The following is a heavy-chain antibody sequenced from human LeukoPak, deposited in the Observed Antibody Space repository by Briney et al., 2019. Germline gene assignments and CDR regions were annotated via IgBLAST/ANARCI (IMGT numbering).Heavy chain of an antibody. CDR1: GYTFTSYG. Sequence: ASVKVSFKASGYTFTSYGISWVRQAPGQGLEWMGWISAYNGNTNYAQKLQGRVTMTTDTSTSTAYMELSSLRSEDTAVYYCARDRNVPYYYYYMDVWGKGTTVTVSS. CDR2: ISAYNGNT. J-gene: IGHJ6*03. D-gene: IGHD1-1*01. CDR3: ARDRNVPYYYYYMDV. V-gene: IGHV1-18*01.